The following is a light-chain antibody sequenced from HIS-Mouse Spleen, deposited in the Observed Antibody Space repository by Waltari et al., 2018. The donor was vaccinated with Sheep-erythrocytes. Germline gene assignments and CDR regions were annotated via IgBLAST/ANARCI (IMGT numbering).Light chain of an antibody. V-gene: IGLV2-11*01. CDR3: CSYAGSYNHV. J-gene: IGLJ1*01. CDR2: DVS. Sequence: QSALTQPASVSGSPGQSIPISCTGTSSDVGVYNYVSWYQQHPGKAPKLMIYDVSKRPSGLPDRFAGSKSGSTASLTISGLQAEDEADYYCCSYAGSYNHVFATGTKVTVL. CDR1: SSDVGVYNY.